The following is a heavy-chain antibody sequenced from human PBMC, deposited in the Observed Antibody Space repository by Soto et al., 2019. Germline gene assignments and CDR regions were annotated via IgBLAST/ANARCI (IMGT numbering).Heavy chain of an antibody. CDR1: GFTFSTFS. Sequence: EVQLVESGGGSVQPGGSLRLSCAASGFTFSTFSMNWVRQATGRGLEWISYISGGGRPISYADSLKGRFTISRDNAKNSLYLQMDSLTDEDTAVYYCARDLGWAFDSWGQGTLVTVSS. CDR3: ARDLGWAFDS. V-gene: IGHV3-48*02. D-gene: IGHD6-19*01. CDR2: ISGGGRPI. J-gene: IGHJ4*02.